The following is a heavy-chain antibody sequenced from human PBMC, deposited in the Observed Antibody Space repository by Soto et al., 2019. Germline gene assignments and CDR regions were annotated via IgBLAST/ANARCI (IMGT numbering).Heavy chain of an antibody. D-gene: IGHD3-10*01. V-gene: IGHV3-23*01. CDR3: AKGGTIVRGVIYNWFDP. CDR1: GFTFSSYA. J-gene: IGHJ5*02. CDR2: ISGSGGST. Sequence: EVQLLESGGGLVQPGGSLRLSCAASGFTFSSYAMSWVRQAPGKGLEWVSAISGSGGSTYYADSVKGRFTISRDNSXNTXYLQMNSLRAEVTAVYYCAKGGTIVRGVIYNWFDPWGQGTLVTVSS.